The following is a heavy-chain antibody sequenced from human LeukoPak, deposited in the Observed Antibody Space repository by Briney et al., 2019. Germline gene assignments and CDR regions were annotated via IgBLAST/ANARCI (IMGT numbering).Heavy chain of an antibody. Sequence: GGSLTPSGPPSGFIFRRHALHGVRQAPGKGLEWVSLISFDGSNKYYADSVKGRFTISRDNSKNTLHLQMNNLRTEDTALYYRVIGMRVSSGSYEFDTWGQGTLVTVSS. J-gene: IGHJ4*02. CDR1: GFIFRRHA. V-gene: IGHV3-30-3*01. CDR3: VIGMRVSSGSYEFDT. CDR2: ISFDGSNK. D-gene: IGHD6-19*01.